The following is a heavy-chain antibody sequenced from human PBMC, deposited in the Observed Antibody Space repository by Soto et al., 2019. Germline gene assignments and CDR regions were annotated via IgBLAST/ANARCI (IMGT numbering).Heavy chain of an antibody. V-gene: IGHV4-4*07. CDR3: ARDRTGANRPYYYNSSGYYNLFDC. D-gene: IGHD3-22*01. CDR1: GGSVSFYY. Sequence: SGTLSLTWTVSGGSVSFYYWSWCRQPAGKGLEWIGRVYSSGNTNYNPSLKSRLTMSVDTSNNQFSLKLRSVTAADTAMYYCARDRTGANRPYYYNSSGYYNLFDCWRHGTFATRSS. J-gene: IGHJ4*01. CDR2: VYSSGNT.